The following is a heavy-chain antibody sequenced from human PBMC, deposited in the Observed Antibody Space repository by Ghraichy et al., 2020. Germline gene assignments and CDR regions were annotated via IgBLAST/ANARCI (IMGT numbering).Heavy chain of an antibody. CDR1: GFTFDDFA. V-gene: IGHV3-9*01. J-gene: IGHJ4*02. Sequence: SLRLSCAASGFTFDDFAMHWVRQAPGKGLEWVSGITWNSGSIGYADSVKGRFTISRDNAKNSLYLQMNSLRAEDTALYYCAKLAGTTTESDYWGQGTLVTVSS. CDR3: AKLAGTTTESDY. CDR2: ITWNSGSI. D-gene: IGHD1-7*01.